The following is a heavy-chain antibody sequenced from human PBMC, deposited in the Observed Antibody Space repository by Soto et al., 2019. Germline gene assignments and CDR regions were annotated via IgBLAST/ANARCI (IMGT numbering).Heavy chain of an antibody. V-gene: IGHV4-59*08. CDR1: GGSISSYY. J-gene: IGHJ3*02. Sequence: QVQLQESGPGLVKPSETLSLTCTVSGGSISSYYWSWIRQPPGKGLEWIGYIYYSGSTNYNPSLKSRGTISVDTSKNQFSLKLSSVTAADTAVYYCARHKGLQNAFDIWGQGTMVTVSS. CDR2: IYYSGST. CDR3: ARHKGLQNAFDI. D-gene: IGHD1-1*01.